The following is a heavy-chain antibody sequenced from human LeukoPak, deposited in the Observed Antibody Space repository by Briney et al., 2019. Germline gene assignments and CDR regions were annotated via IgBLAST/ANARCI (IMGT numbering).Heavy chain of an antibody. V-gene: IGHV3-9*01. CDR2: ISWNSGSI. Sequence: GGSLRLSCAASGFTFDDYAMHWVRQAPGKGLEGVTGISWNSGSIGYADSVKGRFTISRDNAKNSLYLQMNSLRAEDTASYCCAKDTVSVAGRNYGMDVWGQGTTVTVSS. CDR3: AKDTVSVAGRNYGMDV. J-gene: IGHJ6*02. CDR1: GFTFDDYA. D-gene: IGHD6-19*01.